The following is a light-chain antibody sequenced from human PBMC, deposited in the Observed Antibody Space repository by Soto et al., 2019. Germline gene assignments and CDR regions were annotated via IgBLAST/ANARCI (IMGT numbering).Light chain of an antibody. J-gene: IGLJ1*01. Sequence: SVLTQPPSVSGAPGQRVTISCTGSSSNIGAGYDVHWYQQLPGTAPKLLIYGNSNRPSGVPDRFSGSKSGTSASLAITGLQAEDEADYYCQSYDSRLSAYVFGTGTKVTVL. CDR1: SSNIGAGYD. CDR2: GNS. CDR3: QSYDSRLSAYV. V-gene: IGLV1-40*01.